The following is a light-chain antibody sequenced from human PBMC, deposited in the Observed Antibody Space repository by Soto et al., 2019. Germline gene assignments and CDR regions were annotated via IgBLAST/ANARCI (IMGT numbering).Light chain of an antibody. Sequence: DIQMTQSPSTLSASVGDRITITCRASQSISSWLAWYQQKPGKAPKLLIYKASSLESGVTSRFSGSESGTEFTLTISSLQPDDFATYYCQQYSGFSTWTFGQGTKVYIK. CDR1: QSISSW. J-gene: IGKJ1*01. V-gene: IGKV1-5*03. CDR2: KAS. CDR3: QQYSGFSTWT.